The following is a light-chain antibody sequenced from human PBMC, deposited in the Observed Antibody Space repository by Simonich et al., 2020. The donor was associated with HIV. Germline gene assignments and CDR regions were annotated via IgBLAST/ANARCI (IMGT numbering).Light chain of an antibody. CDR3: QQYYSTLWT. J-gene: IGKJ1*01. V-gene: IGKV4-1*01. CDR1: QSVLYSSNNKNY. CDR2: WAS. Sequence: DIVMTQSPDSLAVSLGERATINCKSSQSVLYSSNNKNYLAWYQQKPGHPPNLLIYWASARESGFPDRFSASGSGTDFTLTISSLQAEDVAVYYCQQYYSTLWTFGQGTKVEIK.